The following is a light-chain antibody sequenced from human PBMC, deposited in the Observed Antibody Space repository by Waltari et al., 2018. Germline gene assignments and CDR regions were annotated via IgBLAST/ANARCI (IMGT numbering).Light chain of an antibody. CDR3: CSYAGSSSLV. V-gene: IGLV2-23*02. CDR1: SRDIGTCSY. CDR2: DVT. Sequence: SALSQPACVSWSPGPSLTPSCTGTSRDIGTCSYVAWYQQYPGKAPKLMIYDVTKRPAGVSDRFSGSKSGNPASLTISGLQAEDEADYYCCSYAGSSSLVFGAGTKLTVL. J-gene: IGLJ2*01.